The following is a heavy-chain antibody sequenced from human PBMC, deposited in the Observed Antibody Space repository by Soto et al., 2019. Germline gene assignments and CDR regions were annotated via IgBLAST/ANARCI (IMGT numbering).Heavy chain of an antibody. CDR3: ANLNYYDSSGYYYKY. Sequence: SGPTLENPTQTLTLTCTCSGFSLSTRGMGVGWIRQPPGKALEWLALIYWNDDKRYSPSLKSRLTITKDTSKNQVALTMTNMDPVDTATYHCANLNYYDSSGYYYKYWGQGTRVTVS. CDR2: IYWNDDK. CDR1: GFSLSTRGMG. V-gene: IGHV2-5*01. J-gene: IGHJ4*01. D-gene: IGHD3-22*01.